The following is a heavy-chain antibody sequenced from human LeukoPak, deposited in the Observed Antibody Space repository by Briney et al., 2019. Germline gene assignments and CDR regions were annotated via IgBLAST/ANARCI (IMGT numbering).Heavy chain of an antibody. Sequence: ASVKVSCKASGYTFTSYYMHWVRQAPGQGLEWMGIINPSGGSTSYAQKFQGRVTMTRDTSISTAYMELSRLRSDDTAVYYCARGAAAGGDWFDPWGQGTLVTVSS. V-gene: IGHV1-46*01. CDR3: ARGAAAGGDWFDP. CDR2: INPSGGST. D-gene: IGHD6-13*01. CDR1: GYTFTSYY. J-gene: IGHJ5*02.